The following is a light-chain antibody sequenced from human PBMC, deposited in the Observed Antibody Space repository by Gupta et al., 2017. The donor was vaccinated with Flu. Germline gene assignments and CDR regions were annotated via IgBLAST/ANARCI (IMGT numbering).Light chain of an antibody. V-gene: IGKV1-39*01. Sequence: DIQMTQSPSSLSASVGDRVIISCRASQSIGKFLNWYQQKPGKAPSLLIYAASSLQSGVPSRFSGSGSGTDFTLTISGLQPEDFATYYCQQSYSTLQYTFGQGTKLEIK. CDR1: QSIGKF. CDR3: QQSYSTLQYT. J-gene: IGKJ2*01. CDR2: AAS.